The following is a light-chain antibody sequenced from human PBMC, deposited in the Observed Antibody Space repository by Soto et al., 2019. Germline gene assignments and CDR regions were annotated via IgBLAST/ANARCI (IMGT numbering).Light chain of an antibody. CDR2: GAS. CDR3: QHFGTSPPYT. Sequence: EIVLTQSPGLLSPSPGETAVLSCRASQSISAKHLAWYQLRPGQSPRLLIYGASGRATGVPGRFSGSGSGTEFTLTISRLEPEDFVVYCCQHFGTSPPYTFGRGTKLEI. CDR1: QSISAKH. J-gene: IGKJ2*01. V-gene: IGKV3-20*01.